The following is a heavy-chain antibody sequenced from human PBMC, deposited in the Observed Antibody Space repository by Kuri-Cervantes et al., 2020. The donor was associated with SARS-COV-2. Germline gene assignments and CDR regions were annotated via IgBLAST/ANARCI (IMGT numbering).Heavy chain of an antibody. CDR2: IYHSGST. J-gene: IGHJ6*02. CDR1: GGSISSSSW. CDR3: ARDLLQSGSGSYYYGMDV. D-gene: IGHD3-10*01. V-gene: IGHV4-4*02. Sequence: GSLRLSCAVSGGSISSSSWWSWVRQPPGKGLEWIGEIYHSGSTNYNPSLKSRVTISVDKSKNQFSLKLSSVTAADTAVYYCARDLLQSGSGSYYYGMDVWGQGTTVTVSS.